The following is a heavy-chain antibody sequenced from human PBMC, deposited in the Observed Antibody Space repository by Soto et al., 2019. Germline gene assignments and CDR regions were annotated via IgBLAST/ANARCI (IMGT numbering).Heavy chain of an antibody. CDR2: IYYSGST. CDR1: GGSISSSRYY. Sequence: SETLSLSCTVSGGSISSSRYYWDWIRQPPGKGLEWIGTIYYSGSTYYNPSLKSRVTVSADTSKNQFSLHLSSVTAADTGVYYCARHMENCNSLSCIIGNSFDIWGQGTMVTVSS. D-gene: IGHD2-2*01. CDR3: ARHMENCNSLSCIIGNSFDI. J-gene: IGHJ3*02. V-gene: IGHV4-39*01.